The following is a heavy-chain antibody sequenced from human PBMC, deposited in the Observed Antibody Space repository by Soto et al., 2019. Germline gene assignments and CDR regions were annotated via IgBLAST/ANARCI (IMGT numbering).Heavy chain of an antibody. Sequence: VHLVESGGGVVQPGRSLRLSCAASGFTFKNYGMHWVRQAPGKGLEWVAVISHDGGTKHYADSVKGRFTIFRDDSKNTVSLQMTSLRHYDTAVYYCAKRITISGYGDYYYYGMDAWGQGTTVIVSS. CDR3: AKRITISGYGDYYYYGMDA. CDR1: GFTFKNYG. V-gene: IGHV3-30*18. J-gene: IGHJ6*02. CDR2: ISHDGGTK. D-gene: IGHD3-3*01.